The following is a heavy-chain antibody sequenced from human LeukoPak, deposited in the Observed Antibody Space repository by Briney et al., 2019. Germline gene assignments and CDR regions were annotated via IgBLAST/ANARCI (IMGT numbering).Heavy chain of an antibody. V-gene: IGHV1-18*01. CDR3: ARDEGNYDYVWGSYRDFDAFDI. CDR2: ISAYNGNT. CDR1: GYTFTSYG. D-gene: IGHD3-16*02. Sequence: ASVKVSCKASGYTFTSYGISWVRQAPGQGLEWMGWISAYNGNTNYAQKLQGRVTMTTDTSTSTAYMELRSLRSDDTAVYYCARDEGNYDYVWGSYRDFDAFDIWGQGTMVTVSS. J-gene: IGHJ3*02.